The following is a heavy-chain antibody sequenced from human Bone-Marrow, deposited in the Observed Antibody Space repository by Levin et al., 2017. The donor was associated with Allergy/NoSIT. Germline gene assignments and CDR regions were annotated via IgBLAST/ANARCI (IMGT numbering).Heavy chain of an antibody. D-gene: IGHD5-12*01. Sequence: PGGSLRLSCAASGFTFATYAMSWVRQAPGKGLDWVSAISGSAGSTYYADSVKGRFTISRDNSKNTLYLQMNSLRAEDTAVYYCAKDIGGYDLLPHSWGQGTLVTVSS. CDR3: AKDIGGYDLLPHS. J-gene: IGHJ5*02. CDR2: ISGSAGST. CDR1: GFTFATYA. V-gene: IGHV3-23*01.